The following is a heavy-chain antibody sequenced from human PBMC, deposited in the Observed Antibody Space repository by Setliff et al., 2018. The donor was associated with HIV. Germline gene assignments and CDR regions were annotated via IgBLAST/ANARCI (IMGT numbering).Heavy chain of an antibody. CDR2: IDPNSGGT. Sequence: ASVKVSCKASGYTLGGNYMHWVRQAPGQGLEWMGWIDPNSGGTNYAQKFEGRVTMTRDTTVNTVYIEVSSLRSDDTAVYYCSRDVGVPGRGNALEYWGQGIPVPSPQ. CDR3: SRDVGVPGRGNALEY. D-gene: IGHD3-10*01. CDR1: GYTLGGNY. J-gene: IGHJ4*02. V-gene: IGHV1-2*02.